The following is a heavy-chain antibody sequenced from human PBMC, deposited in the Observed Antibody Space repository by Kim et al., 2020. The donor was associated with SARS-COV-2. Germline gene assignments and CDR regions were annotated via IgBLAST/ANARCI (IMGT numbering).Heavy chain of an antibody. V-gene: IGHV1-46*01. CDR3: AGEGEMATIIIRSYWYFDL. CDR2: INPSGGST. D-gene: IGHD5-12*01. CDR1: GYTFTSYY. J-gene: IGHJ2*01. Sequence: ASVKVSCKASGYTFTSYYMHWVRQAPGQGLEWMGIINPSGGSTSYAQKFQGRVTMTRDTSTSTVYMELSSLRSEDTAVYYCAGEGEMATIIIRSYWYFDLWGRGTLVTVSS.